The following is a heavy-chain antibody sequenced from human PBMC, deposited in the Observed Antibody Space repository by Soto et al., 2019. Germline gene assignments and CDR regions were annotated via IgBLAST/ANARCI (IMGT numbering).Heavy chain of an antibody. CDR2: ITYDGSNK. J-gene: IGHJ4*02. CDR3: VREFDSSGYSFDY. D-gene: IGHD3-22*01. V-gene: IGHV3-30*03. CDR1: GFNFDNYG. Sequence: GGSLRLSCQASGFNFDNYGMHWVRQAPGKGLEWVAVITYDGSNKYYADSVKGRFTISRDNAKYSLYLQMNSLRAEDTAVFYCVREFDSSGYSFDYWGQGTLVTVSS.